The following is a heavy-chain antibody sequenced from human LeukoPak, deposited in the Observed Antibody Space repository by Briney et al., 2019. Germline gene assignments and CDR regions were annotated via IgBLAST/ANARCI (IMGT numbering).Heavy chain of an antibody. CDR2: IIPILGIA. J-gene: IGHJ6*02. V-gene: IGHV1-69*04. CDR3: ARDMGNYYGMDV. CDR1: GGTFGSYT. Sequence: GASVKVSCKASGGTFGSYTISWVRQAPGQGLEWMGRIIPILGIANYAQKFQGRVTITADKSTSTAYMELSSLRSEDTAVYYCARDMGNYYGMDVWGQGTTVTVSS. D-gene: IGHD3-10*01.